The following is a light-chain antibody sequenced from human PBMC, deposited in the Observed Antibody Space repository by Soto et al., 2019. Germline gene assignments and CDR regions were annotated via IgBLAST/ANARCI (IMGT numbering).Light chain of an antibody. V-gene: IGLV2-14*01. J-gene: IGLJ1*01. CDR2: DVS. Sequence: QSALTRPAYVSGSHGQSITISCVGTSGDIGDYNYVSWYQQHPGKVPKVIIYDVSNRPSGVSYRFSGTKSGNTASLTVSGLQAEDEADYYCCSDTRSGTLIFGSGPRSPS. CDR1: SGDIGDYNY. CDR3: CSDTRSGTLI.